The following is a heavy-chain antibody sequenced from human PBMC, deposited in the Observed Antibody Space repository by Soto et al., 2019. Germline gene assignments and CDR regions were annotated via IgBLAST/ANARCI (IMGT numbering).Heavy chain of an antibody. J-gene: IGHJ4*02. V-gene: IGHV4-4*02. D-gene: IGHD6-13*01. CDR1: GGSISTSNW. CDR3: ARARATIAAAAIFDC. CDR2: VYRTGST. Sequence: QVQLQESGPGLVKPSGTLSLTCAVSGGSISTSNWWSWVRQPPGKGLEWIGDVYRTGSTNYNPSLECRLTISVNKSKNQFSRKLTSVTAADTAVYYCARARATIAAAAIFDCWGQGTLVTVSS.